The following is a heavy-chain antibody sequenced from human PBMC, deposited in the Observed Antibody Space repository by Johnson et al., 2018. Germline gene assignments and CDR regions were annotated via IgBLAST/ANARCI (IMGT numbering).Heavy chain of an antibody. V-gene: IGHV1-46*01. CDR3: ARGQAVADNPSAFDI. J-gene: IGHJ3*02. CDR2: INPRGGST. Sequence: QVQLVQSGAEVKKPGASVKVSCKASGYTFTSYYMHWVRQAPGQGLEWMAIINPRGGSTSYAQQFQGRVTMTRETSTSTVYLELSSLRSEDTAVYYGARGQAVADNPSAFDIWGQGTMVTVSS. CDR1: GYTFTSYY. D-gene: IGHD6-19*01.